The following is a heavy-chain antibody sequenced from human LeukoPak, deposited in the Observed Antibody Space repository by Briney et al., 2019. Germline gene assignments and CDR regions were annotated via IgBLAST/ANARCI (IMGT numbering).Heavy chain of an antibody. CDR1: GYTFTNYG. Sequence: ASVKVSCKASGYTFTNYGISWVRQAPGQGLEWMGWISAYNGNTNYAQKLQGRVTMTTDTSTSTAYMELRSLRSDDTAVYYCAREKRYSSGWYYFDYWGRGTLVTVSS. J-gene: IGHJ4*02. D-gene: IGHD6-19*01. CDR3: AREKRYSSGWYYFDY. CDR2: ISAYNGNT. V-gene: IGHV1-18*01.